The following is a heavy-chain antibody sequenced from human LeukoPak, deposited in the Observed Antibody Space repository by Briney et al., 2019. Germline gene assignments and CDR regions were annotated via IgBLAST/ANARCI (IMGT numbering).Heavy chain of an antibody. D-gene: IGHD1-26*01. J-gene: IGHJ4*02. CDR2: ISGSAITT. V-gene: IGHV3-23*01. CDR1: GFYFDYYA. CDR3: ARTTRILGASLVDY. Sequence: VGCLRLSCAASGFYFDYYAMSWVRQPPGQGLEWVSTISGSAITTFYADAVKGRFTISRDNSQNTLFLQMNSLRADDTAVYHCARTTRILGASLVDYWGQGIQVTVSS.